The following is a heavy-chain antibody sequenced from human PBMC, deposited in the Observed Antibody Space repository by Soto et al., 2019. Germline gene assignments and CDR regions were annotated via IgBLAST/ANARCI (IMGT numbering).Heavy chain of an antibody. J-gene: IGHJ4*02. V-gene: IGHV3-23*01. CDR2: SSGSGGST. Sequence: EVQLLGFGGGLVQPGGFLRLSCAASGFTFSSYAMSWVRQAPGTGLEWVSASSGSGGSTYYADSVKGRFTISRDNSKNPLDLQMDSLRAEDTAVYYCAGGIAGTRGRLPFDYLGQGTLVTVSS. CDR1: GFTFSSYA. D-gene: IGHD5-12*01. CDR3: AGGIAGTRGRLPFDY.